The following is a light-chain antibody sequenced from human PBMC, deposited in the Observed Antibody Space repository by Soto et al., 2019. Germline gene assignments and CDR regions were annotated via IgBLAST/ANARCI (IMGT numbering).Light chain of an antibody. Sequence: SYELTQPPSVSVAPGETASLTCGGYNIGSQSVHWYQQRPGQAPVLVIYYDSVRPSGIPERFSGSNSGNPATLTISRVEAGDEADYYCQVWDASSDHWVFGGGTKLTVL. CDR1: NIGSQS. CDR3: QVWDASSDHWV. CDR2: YDS. V-gene: IGLV3-21*04. J-gene: IGLJ3*02.